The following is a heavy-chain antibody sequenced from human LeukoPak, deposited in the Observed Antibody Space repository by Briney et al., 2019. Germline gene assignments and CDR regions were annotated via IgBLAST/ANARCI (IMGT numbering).Heavy chain of an antibody. Sequence: PSETLSLTCTVSGGSISSYYWSWIRQPPGKGLEWIGYIYYSGSTNYNPSLKSRVTISVDTSKNQFSLKLSSVTAADTVVYYCARFVGMATITWGQGTLVTVSS. CDR2: IYYSGST. D-gene: IGHD5-24*01. V-gene: IGHV4-59*01. J-gene: IGHJ5*02. CDR1: GGSISSYY. CDR3: ARFVGMATIT.